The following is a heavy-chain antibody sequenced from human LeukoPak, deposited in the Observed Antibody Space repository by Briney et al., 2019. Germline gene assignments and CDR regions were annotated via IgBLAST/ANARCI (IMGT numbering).Heavy chain of an antibody. V-gene: IGHV3-74*01. CDR3: ARDQGSTSRGIDY. J-gene: IGHJ4*02. CDR2: IYSDGNTT. CDR1: GFTFSSYW. Sequence: TGGSLRLSCAASGFTFSSYWMHWVRQAPGKGLVWVSRIYSDGNTTNYADSVKGRFTISRDNAKDTLYLQMHSLRAEDTAVYYCARDQGSTSRGIDYWGQGTLVTVSS. D-gene: IGHD2-2*01.